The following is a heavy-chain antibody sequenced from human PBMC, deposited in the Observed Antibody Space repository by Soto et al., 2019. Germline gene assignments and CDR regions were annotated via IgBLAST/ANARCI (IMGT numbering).Heavy chain of an antibody. J-gene: IGHJ4*02. CDR1: GYTLTELS. CDR2: FDPEDGET. D-gene: IGHD6-19*01. V-gene: IGHV1-24*01. CDR3: ATPVYSSGWPFEY. Sequence: GASVKVSCKVSGYTLTELSMHWVRQAPGKGLEWMGGFDPEDGETIYAQKFQGRVTMTEETSTDTAYMELSSLRSEGTAVYYCATPVYSSGWPFEYWGQGTLVTVSP.